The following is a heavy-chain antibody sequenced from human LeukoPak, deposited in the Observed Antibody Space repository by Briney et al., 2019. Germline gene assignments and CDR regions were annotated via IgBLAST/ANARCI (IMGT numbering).Heavy chain of an antibody. Sequence: GGSLRLSCAASGFIFSNYGMSWVRQAPGKGLEWVSSISFSSTHIYYADSIQGRFTISRDNAENSLYLQMNSLRAEDTAVYYCARDLITFGGVIYYYYGMDVWGQGTTVTVSS. D-gene: IGHD3-16*01. V-gene: IGHV3-21*06. CDR2: ISFSSTHI. J-gene: IGHJ6*02. CDR1: GFIFSNYG. CDR3: ARDLITFGGVIYYYYGMDV.